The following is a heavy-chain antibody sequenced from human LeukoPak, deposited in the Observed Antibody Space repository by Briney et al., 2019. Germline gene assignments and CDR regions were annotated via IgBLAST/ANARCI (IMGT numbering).Heavy chain of an antibody. Sequence: GGSLRLSCAASGFTFSSYWMSWVRQAPGKGLEWVANIKQDGSEKYYVDSVKGRFTISRDNAKNSLYLQMNSLRAEDTAVYYCARVSPVLRFLEWYDTGYYFDYWDQGTLVTASS. CDR1: GFTFSSYW. CDR2: IKQDGSEK. D-gene: IGHD3-3*01. CDR3: ARVSPVLRFLEWYDTGYYFDY. V-gene: IGHV3-7*01. J-gene: IGHJ4*02.